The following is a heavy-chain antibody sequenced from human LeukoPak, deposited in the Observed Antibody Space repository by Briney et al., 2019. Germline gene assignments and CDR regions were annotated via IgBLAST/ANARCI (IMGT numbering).Heavy chain of an antibody. CDR1: GGSISSYY. V-gene: IGHV4-4*07. CDR3: ARGDPPDILTGRGNAFDI. J-gene: IGHJ3*02. Sequence: SETLSLTCTVSGGSISSYYWSWIRQPAGKGLEWIGRIYSTGSTNYNPSLKSRVTMSVDTSKNQFSLKLSSVTAADTAVYYCARGDPPDILTGRGNAFDIWGQGTMVTVSS. D-gene: IGHD3-9*01. CDR2: IYSTGST.